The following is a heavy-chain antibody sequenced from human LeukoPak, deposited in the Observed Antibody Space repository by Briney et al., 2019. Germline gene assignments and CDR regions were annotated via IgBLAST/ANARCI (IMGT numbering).Heavy chain of an antibody. CDR2: IIPILGIA. D-gene: IGHD1-1*01. CDR1: GGTFSSYA. V-gene: IGHV1-69*04. CDR3: ARDRKPTMSDY. Sequence: SVKVSCKASGGTFSSYAISWVRQAPGQGLEWMGRIIPILGIANYAQKFQGRVTITADKSTSTAYMELSSLRSEDTAVYYCARDRKPTMSDYWGQGTLVTVSS. J-gene: IGHJ4*02.